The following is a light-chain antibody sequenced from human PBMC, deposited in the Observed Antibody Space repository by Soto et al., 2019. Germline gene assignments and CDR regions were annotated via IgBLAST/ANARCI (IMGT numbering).Light chain of an antibody. J-gene: IGLJ1*01. CDR1: SSDVGGYNY. CDR2: EVN. Sequence: QSPLPQPPSASGSPGQSVTISCTGTSSDVGGYNYVSWYQHHPGNAPKLMIYEVNKRTSGVPDRFSGSKSGNTASLTVSGLQAEDEADYYCSSYAGSNTPYVFGTGTKVTVL. V-gene: IGLV2-8*01. CDR3: SSYAGSNTPYV.